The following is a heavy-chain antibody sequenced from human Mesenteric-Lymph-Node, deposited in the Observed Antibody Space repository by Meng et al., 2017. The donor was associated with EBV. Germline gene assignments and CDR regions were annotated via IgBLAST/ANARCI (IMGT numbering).Heavy chain of an antibody. V-gene: IGHV4-30-4*01. D-gene: IGHD2-15*01. CDR1: GGSISTGGYS. Sequence: QAQLQQSAPGLAKPSQPLSLTCAVSGGSISTGGYSWTWIRPPPGKGLVWIAYIYYTGTTYYNPSLKSRVTISVDTSKNQFSLKLNSVTAADTAVYYCARGIADSWFDPWGQGALVTVSS. CDR2: IYYTGTT. J-gene: IGHJ5*02. CDR3: ARGIADSWFDP.